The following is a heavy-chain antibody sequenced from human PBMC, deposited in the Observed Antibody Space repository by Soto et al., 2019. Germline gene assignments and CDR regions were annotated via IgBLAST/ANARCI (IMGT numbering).Heavy chain of an antibody. CDR1: GLTVSGKKY. V-gene: IGHV3-53*01. J-gene: IGHJ3*01. D-gene: IGHD1-1*01. Sequence: GGSLRLSCAASGLTVSGKKYVAWVRQAPGKGLEWVSALYDVDGSFYSDSVKGRFTTSSDSSKTTVYLQMNDLRPADTAVYYCETWHEREHAYDVWGQGTTVTVSS. CDR2: LYDVDGS. CDR3: ETWHEREHAYDV.